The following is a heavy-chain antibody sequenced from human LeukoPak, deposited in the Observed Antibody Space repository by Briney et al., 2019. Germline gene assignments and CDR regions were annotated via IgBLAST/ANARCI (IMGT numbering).Heavy chain of an antibody. CDR3: AKRTAEDSYGRYYYYGMDV. Sequence: GGSLRLSCAASGFTFSSYATSWVRQAPGKGLEWVSAISGGGDSTYYADSVKGRFTISRDNSKNTLYLQMNSLRAEDTAVYYCAKRTAEDSYGRYYYYGMDVWGQGTTVTVSS. CDR1: GFTFSSYA. D-gene: IGHD5-18*01. J-gene: IGHJ6*02. V-gene: IGHV3-23*01. CDR2: ISGGGDST.